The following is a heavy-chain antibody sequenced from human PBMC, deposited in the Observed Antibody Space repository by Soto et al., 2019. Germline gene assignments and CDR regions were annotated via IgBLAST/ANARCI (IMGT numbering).Heavy chain of an antibody. CDR2: INLSGGST. V-gene: IGHV1-46*01. D-gene: IGHD6-19*01. CDR3: AGGTPGYSSGGDAFDI. CDR1: GYTFTSYY. Sequence: QVQLVQSGAEVKKPGASVKVSCKASGYTFTSYYMHWVRQAPGQGLEWMGIINLSGGSTSYAQKFQGRVTMTRDTSTSTVYMELSSLRSEDTAVYYCAGGTPGYSSGGDAFDIWGQGTMVTVSS. J-gene: IGHJ3*02.